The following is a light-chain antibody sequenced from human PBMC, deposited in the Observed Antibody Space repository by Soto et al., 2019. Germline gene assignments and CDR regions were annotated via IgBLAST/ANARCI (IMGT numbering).Light chain of an antibody. CDR1: SSDVGGYKY. J-gene: IGLJ1*01. CDR2: EVS. CDR3: FSYTSSTAYV. V-gene: IGLV2-14*01. Sequence: QSVLTQPASVSGSPGQSITISCTGTSSDVGGYKYVSWYQLHPGKAPKLMIYEVSNRPSGISNRFSASKSGNTASLTISGLQAEDEADYYCFSYTSSTAYVFGTGIKVTVL.